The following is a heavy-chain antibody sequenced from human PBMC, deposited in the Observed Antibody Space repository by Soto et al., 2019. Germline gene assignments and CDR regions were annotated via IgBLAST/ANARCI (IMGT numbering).Heavy chain of an antibody. J-gene: IGHJ1*01. Sequence: SETLSLTCTVSGGSISSYYWSWIRQPPGKGLEWIGYIYYSGSTNYNPSLKSRVTISVDTSKNQFSLKLSSVTAADTAVYYCARGGMATITADYFQHWGQGTLVTVSS. D-gene: IGHD5-12*01. V-gene: IGHV4-59*01. CDR3: ARGGMATITADYFQH. CDR1: GGSISSYY. CDR2: IYYSGST.